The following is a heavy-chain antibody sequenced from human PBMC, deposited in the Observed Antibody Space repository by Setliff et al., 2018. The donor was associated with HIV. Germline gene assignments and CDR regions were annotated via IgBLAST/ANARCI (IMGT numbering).Heavy chain of an antibody. D-gene: IGHD3-10*01. Sequence: ASVKVSCKASGYTFTNYYIHWVRQAPGQGLEWMGVINPSDGSTSYAQKFQGSVTMTTDTSTSTAYMELRSLRSDDTAVYYCARDPAKYGSGVGAFDIWGQGTMVTVSS. CDR3: ARDPAKYGSGVGAFDI. CDR2: INPSDGST. CDR1: GYTFTNYY. V-gene: IGHV1-46*01. J-gene: IGHJ3*02.